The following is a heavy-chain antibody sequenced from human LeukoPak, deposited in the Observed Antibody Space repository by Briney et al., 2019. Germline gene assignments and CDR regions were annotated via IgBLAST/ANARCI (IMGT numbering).Heavy chain of an antibody. V-gene: IGHV1-18*01. J-gene: IGHJ4*02. CDR2: ISAYNGNT. D-gene: IGHD5-24*01. CDR1: GGTFSSYA. CDR3: ARLVEMATISRYYFDY. Sequence: ASVKVSCKASGGTFSSYAISWVRQAPGQGLEWMGWISAYNGNTNYAQKLQGRVTMTTDTSTSTAYMELRNLRSDDTAVYYCARLVEMATISRYYFDYWGQGTLVTVSS.